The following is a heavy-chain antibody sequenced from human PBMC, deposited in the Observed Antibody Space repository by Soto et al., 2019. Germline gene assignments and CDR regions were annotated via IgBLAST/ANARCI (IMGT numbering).Heavy chain of an antibody. J-gene: IGHJ6*02. CDR3: ARDARGTRGFDAMDI. Sequence: GASVKVSCKASGYIFTGYHIHWVRQAPGRGLEWMGWINPNSGDTEYAQNFQGRVTMTRDTSFNLVYMEMSGLMSDDTAVYYCARDARGTRGFDAMDIWGQATTLTVSS. V-gene: IGHV1-2*02. D-gene: IGHD3-9*01. CDR2: INPNSGDT. CDR1: GYIFTGYH.